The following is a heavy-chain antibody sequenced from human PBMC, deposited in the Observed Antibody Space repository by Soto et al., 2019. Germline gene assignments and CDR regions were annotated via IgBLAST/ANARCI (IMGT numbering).Heavy chain of an antibody. J-gene: IGHJ6*02. CDR1: GFNFRVNG. CDR2: LGGADGGT. CDR3: TRDLEWLRIPYGMDV. D-gene: IGHD5-12*01. Sequence: PGGSLRLSCEVSGFNFRVNGVSWVRQAPGKGLEWVSTLGGADGGTYYADSVKGRFTISRDNSKDTLYLQMNSLKTEDTAVYYCTRDLEWLRIPYGMDVWGQGTTVTVSS. V-gene: IGHV3-23*01.